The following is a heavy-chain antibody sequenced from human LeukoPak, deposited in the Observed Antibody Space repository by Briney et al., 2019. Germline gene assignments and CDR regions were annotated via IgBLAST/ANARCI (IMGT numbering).Heavy chain of an antibody. J-gene: IGHJ3*02. V-gene: IGHV1-69*05. D-gene: IGHD6-13*01. CDR3: ARRRWQLVADAFDI. CDR2: IIPIFGTA. CDR1: GGTFSSYA. Sequence: SVKVSCKASGGTFSSYAISWVRQAPGPGLEWMGRIIPIFGTANYAQKFQGRVTITTDESTSTAYMELSSLRSEDTAVYYCARRRWQLVADAFDIWGQGTMVTVSS.